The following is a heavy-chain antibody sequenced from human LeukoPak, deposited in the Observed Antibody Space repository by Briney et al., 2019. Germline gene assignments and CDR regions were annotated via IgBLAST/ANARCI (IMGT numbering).Heavy chain of an antibody. Sequence: PGGSLRLSCAASGFTFSSYSMNWVRQAPGKGLEWVSSISSSSSYIYYADSVKGRFTISRDNAKTSLYLQMNSLRAEDTAVYYCARVIGLWFGELFPDLYYYGMDVWGQGTTVTVSS. J-gene: IGHJ6*02. CDR1: GFTFSSYS. V-gene: IGHV3-21*01. CDR3: ARVIGLWFGELFPDLYYYGMDV. CDR2: ISSSSSYI. D-gene: IGHD3-10*01.